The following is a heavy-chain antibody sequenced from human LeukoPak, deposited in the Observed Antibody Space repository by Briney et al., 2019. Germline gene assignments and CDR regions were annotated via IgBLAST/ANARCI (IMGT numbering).Heavy chain of an antibody. Sequence: SETLSLTCAVSGGSISSYYWSWIRQPPGKGLGWSGYIYYSGSTNYNPSLKSRVTISVDTSKNQFSLKLSSVTAADTAVYYCARATNCSGGSCYSWFDPWGQGTLVTVSS. J-gene: IGHJ5*02. CDR3: ARATNCSGGSCYSWFDP. CDR1: GGSISSYY. D-gene: IGHD2-15*01. V-gene: IGHV4-59*01. CDR2: IYYSGST.